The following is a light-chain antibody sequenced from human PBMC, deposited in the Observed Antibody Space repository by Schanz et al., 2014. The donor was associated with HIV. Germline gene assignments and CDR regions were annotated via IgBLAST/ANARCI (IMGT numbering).Light chain of an antibody. V-gene: IGKV1-5*03. Sequence: QMIQSPSTLSASVGDRVTITCRASQNIGTWLAWYQQRPGKAPNLLIYKASNLHTGVPSRFSGSGSGTEFSLTITGLLPDDFATYFCQQYSDFSITFGQGTRLDFK. CDR3: QQYSDFSIT. CDR1: QNIGTW. CDR2: KAS. J-gene: IGKJ5*01.